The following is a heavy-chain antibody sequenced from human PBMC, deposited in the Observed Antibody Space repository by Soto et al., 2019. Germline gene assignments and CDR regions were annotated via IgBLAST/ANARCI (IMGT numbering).Heavy chain of an antibody. CDR1: GFTFSSYS. CDR3: LRGGRGYTKDDVLAI. Sequence: EFQLVESGGGLVRPGGSLRLSCADSGFTFSSYSMNWVRQAPGKGLEWVSSISSTSSPIFYAASVEGRFTISRDNAKRTLYLQMNSLRVEDTAVYYCLRGGRGYTKDDVLAIWGPGTMVTVSS. J-gene: IGHJ3*02. D-gene: IGHD2-2*02. V-gene: IGHV3-21*01. CDR2: ISSTSSPI.